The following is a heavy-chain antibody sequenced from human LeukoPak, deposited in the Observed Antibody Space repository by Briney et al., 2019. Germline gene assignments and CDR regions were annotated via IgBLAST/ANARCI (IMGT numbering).Heavy chain of an antibody. CDR3: TRDTFGPGDY. J-gene: IGHJ4*02. CDR2: VNRDGSST. CDR1: GFTFSTYW. Sequence: GGSLRLSCAASGFTFSTYWLDWVRQAPGKGLVWVSRVNRDGSSTSYADPVKGRFTISRDNAKNTLYLQMHGLRAEDTAVYYCTRDTFGPGDYWGQGTLVGVSS. D-gene: IGHD3-10*01. V-gene: IGHV3-74*01.